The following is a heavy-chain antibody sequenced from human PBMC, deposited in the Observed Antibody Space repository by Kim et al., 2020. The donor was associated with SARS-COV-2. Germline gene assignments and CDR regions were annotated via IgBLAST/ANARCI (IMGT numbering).Heavy chain of an antibody. Sequence: GGSLRLSCAASGFSFSSYGMHWVRQAPGKGLEWVALISYDGSNKYYADSVKGRFTISRDSSKNTLYLQMNSLSSEDTAVYYCAKYRDTSGYYLPFFDYWGQGTLVTVSS. CDR2: ISYDGSNK. CDR1: GFSFSSYG. CDR3: AKYRDTSGYYLPFFDY. J-gene: IGHJ4*02. D-gene: IGHD3-22*01. V-gene: IGHV3-30*18.